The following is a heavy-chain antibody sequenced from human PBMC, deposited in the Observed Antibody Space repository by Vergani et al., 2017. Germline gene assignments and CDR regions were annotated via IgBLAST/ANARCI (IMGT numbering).Heavy chain of an antibody. CDR1: GFTFSSYA. J-gene: IGHJ2*01. CDR3: ARAVEMTTITYWYFDL. D-gene: IGHD5-24*01. V-gene: IGHV3-23*01. Sequence: EVQLLESGGGLVQPGGSLRLSCAASGFTFSSYAMSWVRQAPGKGLEWVSAISGSGGSTYYADSVKCRFTISRDNSKNTVYLQMNSLRADDTAIYYCARAVEMTTITYWYFDLWGRGTLVTVSS. CDR2: ISGSGGST.